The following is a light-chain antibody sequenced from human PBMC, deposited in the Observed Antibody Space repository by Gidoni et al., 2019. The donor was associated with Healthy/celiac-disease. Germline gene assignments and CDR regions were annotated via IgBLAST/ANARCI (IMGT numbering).Light chain of an antibody. V-gene: IGKV4-1*01. CDR2: WAS. CDR3: QQYYSTPFT. J-gene: IGKJ3*01. CDR1: QSVLYSSNNKNY. Sequence: DIVMTQSPESLAVSLDERATINCKSSQSVLYSSNNKNYLSWYQQKPGQPPKLLIYWASTREPRVPDRFSGSGSGTDFTLTISILQAEDVAVYYCQQYYSTPFTFXPXTKVDIK.